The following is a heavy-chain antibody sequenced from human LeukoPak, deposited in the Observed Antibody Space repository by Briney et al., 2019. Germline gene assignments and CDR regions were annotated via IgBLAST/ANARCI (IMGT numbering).Heavy chain of an antibody. D-gene: IGHD2-2*01. V-gene: IGHV1-2*02. CDR2: INPNSGGT. CDR1: GYTFTGYY. Sequence: ASVKVSCKASGYTFTGYYMHWVRRAPGQGLEWIGWINPNSGGTNYAQKFQGRVTMTRDTSISTAYMELSRLRSDDTAVYYCARNTAIVVVPAADYWGQGTLVTVSS. J-gene: IGHJ4*02. CDR3: ARNTAIVVVPAADY.